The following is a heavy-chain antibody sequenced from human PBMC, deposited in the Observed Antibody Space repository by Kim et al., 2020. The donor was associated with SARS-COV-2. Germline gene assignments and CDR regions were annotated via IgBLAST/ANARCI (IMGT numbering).Heavy chain of an antibody. CDR2: IRSKAYGGTT. D-gene: IGHD3-9*01. CDR3: TRSLNRWGDYDILTGQVYFDY. J-gene: IGHJ4*02. Sequence: GGSLRLSCTASGFTFGDYAMSWFRQAPGKGLEWVGFIRSKAYGGTTEYAASAKGRFTISRDDSKSIAYLQMNSLKTEDTAVYYCTRSLNRWGDYDILTGQVYFDYWGQGTLVTVSS. V-gene: IGHV3-49*03. CDR1: GFTFGDYA.